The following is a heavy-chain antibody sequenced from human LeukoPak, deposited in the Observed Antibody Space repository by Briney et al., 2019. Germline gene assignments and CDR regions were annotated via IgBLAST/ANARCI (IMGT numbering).Heavy chain of an antibody. V-gene: IGHV4-39*01. D-gene: IGHD4-23*01. J-gene: IGHJ4*02. CDR1: GGSISSSSYY. CDR2: ICYSGST. Sequence: SETLSLTCTVSGGSISSSSYYWGWIRQPPGKGLEWIGSICYSGSTYYNPSLKSRVTISVDTSKNQFSLKLSSVTAADTAVYYCARLATTMVTGGDYWGQGTLVTVSS. CDR3: ARLATTMVTGGDY.